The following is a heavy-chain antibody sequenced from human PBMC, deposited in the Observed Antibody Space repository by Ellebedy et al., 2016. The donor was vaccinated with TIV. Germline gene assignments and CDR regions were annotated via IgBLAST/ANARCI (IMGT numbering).Heavy chain of an antibody. J-gene: IGHJ4*02. CDR3: AKLDSSGYYYGRIDY. CDR1: GFTFSNHA. CDR2: ISGSGVST. V-gene: IGHV3-23*01. Sequence: GGSLRLSCAASGFTFSNHAMSWVRQAPGKGLEWVSFISGSGVSTYYADSVRGRVTISRDNSKNTLYLQMNSLRADDTAVYYCAKLDSSGYYYGRIDYWGQGTLVTVSS. D-gene: IGHD3-22*01.